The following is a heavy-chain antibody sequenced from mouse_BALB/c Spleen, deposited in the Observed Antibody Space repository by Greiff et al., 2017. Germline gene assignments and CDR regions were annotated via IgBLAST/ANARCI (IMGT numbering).Heavy chain of an antibody. CDR2: IDPENGDT. Sequence: VQLKQSGAELVRSGASVKLSCTASGFNIKDYYMHWVKQRPEQGLEWIGWIDPENGDTEYAPKFQGKATMTADTSSNTAYLQLSSLTSEDTAVYYCSYRYDGAWFAYWGQGTLVTVSA. J-gene: IGHJ3*01. CDR3: SYRYDGAWFAY. V-gene: IGHV14-4*02. D-gene: IGHD2-14*01. CDR1: GFNIKDYY.